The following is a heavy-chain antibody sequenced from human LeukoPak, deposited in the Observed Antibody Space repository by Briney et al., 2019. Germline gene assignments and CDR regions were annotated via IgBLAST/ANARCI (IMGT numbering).Heavy chain of an antibody. CDR2: IYSGGDT. Sequence: GGSLRLSCAASGFTVSTNYMTWVRQARGKGLECVSLIYSGGDTWYGDSVKGRFTVSRDNSKNTLYLQMNSLRAEDTAVYYCARDRGYAMDVWGQGTTVTVSS. V-gene: IGHV3-53*01. CDR1: GFTVSTNY. J-gene: IGHJ6*02. CDR3: ARDRGYAMDV.